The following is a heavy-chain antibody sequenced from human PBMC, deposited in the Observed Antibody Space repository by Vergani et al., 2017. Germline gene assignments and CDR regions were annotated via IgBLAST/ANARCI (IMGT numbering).Heavy chain of an antibody. CDR1: GGSFSGYY. CDR2: INHSGST. V-gene: IGHV4-34*01. J-gene: IGHJ4*02. Sequence: QVQLQQWGAGLLKPSETLSLTCAVYGGSFSGYYWSWIRQPPGKGLEWIGEINHSGSTNHNPSLTSRVSISVATSKNQFSLKLSSVTAAATAVYFCARENRYPYIDCWGQGTLVTVSS. D-gene: IGHD2-2*02. CDR3: ARENRYPYIDC.